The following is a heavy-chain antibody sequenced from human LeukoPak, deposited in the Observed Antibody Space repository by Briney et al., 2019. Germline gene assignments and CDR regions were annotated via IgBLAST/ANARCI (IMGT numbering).Heavy chain of an antibody. CDR3: ARSSGCIDY. CDR2: INPSGGST. CDR1: GYTFTSYY. D-gene: IGHD6-19*01. V-gene: IGHV1-46*01. Sequence: ASVKVSCKASGYTFTSYYIHWVRQAPGQGLEWMGIINPSGGSTTCAQKFQGRVTMTRGTSTSTVYMELSSLRSEDTAVYYCARSSGCIDYWGQGALVTVSS. J-gene: IGHJ4*02.